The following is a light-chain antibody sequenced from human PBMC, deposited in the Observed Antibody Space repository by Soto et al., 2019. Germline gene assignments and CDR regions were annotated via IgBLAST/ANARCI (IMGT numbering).Light chain of an antibody. CDR2: DAS. CDR3: QQYENLPT. Sequence: DIQMTQSPSSLSASVGDRVTITFQASPNINNYLNLYQQKPGRAPKLMIYDASNLEAGVPSRFRGSGSGTDFTFTISRLQPEDIATYHCQQYENLPTFGQGTRLEIK. V-gene: IGKV1-33*01. J-gene: IGKJ5*01. CDR1: PNINNY.